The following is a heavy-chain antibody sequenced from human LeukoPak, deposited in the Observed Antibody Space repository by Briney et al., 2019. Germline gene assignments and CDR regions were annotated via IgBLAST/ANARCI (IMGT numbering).Heavy chain of an antibody. CDR2: IYYSGST. J-gene: IGHJ3*02. D-gene: IGHD3-3*01. CDR3: ARVAYYDFWSGGLYAFDI. Sequence: SETLSLTCTVSGGSISSYYWSWIRQPPGKGLEWIGYIYYSGSTNYTPSLKSRVTISVDTSKNQFSLKLSSVTAADTAVYYCARVAYYDFWSGGLYAFDIWGQGTMVTVSS. V-gene: IGHV4-59*01. CDR1: GGSISSYY.